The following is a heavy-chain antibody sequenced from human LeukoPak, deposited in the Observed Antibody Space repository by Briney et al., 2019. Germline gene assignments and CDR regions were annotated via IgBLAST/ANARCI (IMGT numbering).Heavy chain of an antibody. CDR2: IYSGGTT. D-gene: IGHD3-10*01. J-gene: IGHJ2*01. V-gene: IGHV3-53*01. CDR3: ARNTDYYGSGTCGYFDR. Sequence: GGSLRLSCAASGFTVSNNFMSWVRQAPGKGLEWVSLIYSGGTTHYPDSVKGRFTISRDNSKNILYLRMDSLRAEDTAVYYCARNTDYYGSGTCGYFDRWGRGTLVTVSS. CDR1: GFTVSNNF.